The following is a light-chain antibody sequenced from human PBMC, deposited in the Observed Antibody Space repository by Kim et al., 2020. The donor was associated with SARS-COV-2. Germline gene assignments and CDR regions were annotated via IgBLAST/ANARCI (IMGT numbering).Light chain of an antibody. CDR3: NSRDSNNDVV. J-gene: IGLJ2*01. Sequence: SSELTQDPAVSVALGQTVRITCQGDSLRTYYATWYQQKPGQAPILLIYGKNNRPSGIPDRFSGSTSGNTASLTITWTQAGDEADYYCNSRDSNNDVVIGG. CDR1: SLRTYY. CDR2: GKN. V-gene: IGLV3-19*01.